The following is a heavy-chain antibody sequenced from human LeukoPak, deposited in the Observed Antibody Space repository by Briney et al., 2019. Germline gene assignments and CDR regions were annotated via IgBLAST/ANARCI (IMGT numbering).Heavy chain of an antibody. CDR3: ARVYPLIYYDYAFDI. D-gene: IGHD3-16*01. Sequence: SETLSLTCTVSGGSISSYYWSWIRQPPGKGLEWIGYIYYSGSTNYNPSLKSRVTISVDTSKNQFSLKLSSVTAADTAVYYCARVYPLIYYDYAFDIWGQGTMVTVSS. CDR1: GGSISSYY. J-gene: IGHJ3*02. CDR2: IYYSGST. V-gene: IGHV4-59*01.